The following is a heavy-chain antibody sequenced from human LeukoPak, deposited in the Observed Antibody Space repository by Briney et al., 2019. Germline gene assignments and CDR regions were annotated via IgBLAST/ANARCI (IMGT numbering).Heavy chain of an antibody. CDR1: GFTFSSYW. D-gene: IGHD6-13*01. J-gene: IGHJ4*02. CDR3: ARAQQQLASFDY. Sequence: GGSLRLSCAASGFTFSSYWMSWVRQAPGKGLEWVANIKQDGSENQYVDSVKGRFTVSRDNAKNSLYLQMNSLRAEDTAVYYCARAQQQLASFDYWGQGTLVTVSS. CDR2: IKQDGSEN. V-gene: IGHV3-7*02.